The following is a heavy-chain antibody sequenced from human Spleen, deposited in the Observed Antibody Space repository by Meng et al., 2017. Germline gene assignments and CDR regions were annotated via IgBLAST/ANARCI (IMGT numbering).Heavy chain of an antibody. CDR1: GCSFSSCY. CDR3: ARGRGNGGNSS. Sequence: QVQLQQWAAGLLSPSETLPLTAYGCSFSSCYCSWISQPPGKGLEWIGEINHSGSTNYNPSLKSRVTISVDTSKNQFSLKLSSVTAADTAVYCCARGRGNGGNSSWGQGTLVTVSS. CDR2: INHSGST. J-gene: IGHJ4*02. D-gene: IGHD4-23*01. V-gene: IGHV4-34*01.